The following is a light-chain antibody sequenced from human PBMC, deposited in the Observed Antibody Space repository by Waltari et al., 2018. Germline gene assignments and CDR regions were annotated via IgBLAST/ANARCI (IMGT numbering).Light chain of an antibody. CDR3: QVWDDVTDSGV. Sequence: YVLTQPPSVSVDPGMTARLPCGGDHIWSTSVNWYQQKTGLAPVLVMFYDSDRPSEIPERFSGSNSGNTATLTISWVEAGDEADYHCQVWDDVTDSGVFGGGTKLTVL. CDR1: HIWSTS. V-gene: IGLV3-21*04. CDR2: YDS. J-gene: IGLJ3*02.